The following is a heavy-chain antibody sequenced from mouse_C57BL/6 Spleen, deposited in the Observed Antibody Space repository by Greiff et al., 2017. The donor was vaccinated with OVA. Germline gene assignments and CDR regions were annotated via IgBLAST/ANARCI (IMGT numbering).Heavy chain of an antibody. J-gene: IGHJ1*03. V-gene: IGHV5-16*01. CDR3: ARGIRPYWYFDV. CDR2: INYDGSST. Sequence: EVKLVESEGGLVQPGSSMKLSCTASGFTFSDYYMAWVRQVPEKGLEWVANINYDGSSTYYLDSLKSRFIISRDNAKNILYLQMSSLKSEDTATYYCARGIRPYWYFDVWGTGTTVTVSS. CDR1: GFTFSDYY.